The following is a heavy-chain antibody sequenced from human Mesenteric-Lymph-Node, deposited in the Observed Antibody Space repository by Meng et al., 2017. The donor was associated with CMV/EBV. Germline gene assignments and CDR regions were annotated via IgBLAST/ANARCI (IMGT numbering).Heavy chain of an antibody. CDR1: GGSISSSSFY. Sequence: GSLRLSCTVSGGSISSSSFYWGWIRQSPGKGLEWIATIYYSGTSNYNPSLKSRVTVSVDTSKNQFSLKLSSVTAADTAVYYCARYYFTTAYYFDYWGQGTLVTVSS. V-gene: IGHV4-39*07. CDR3: ARYYFTTAYYFDY. D-gene: IGHD2/OR15-2a*01. CDR2: IYYSGTS. J-gene: IGHJ4*02.